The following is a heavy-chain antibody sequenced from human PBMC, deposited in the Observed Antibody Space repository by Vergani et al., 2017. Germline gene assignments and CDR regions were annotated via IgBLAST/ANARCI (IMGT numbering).Heavy chain of an antibody. CDR3: ARHSTVEWLVKLGWIDP. CDR1: GASIRSSNYY. Sequence: QLQLQESGPGLVKPSATLSLTCSVSGASIRSSNYYSGWIRQPPGKGLEWIVSIYYSGSTYYNPSLKSRVTISVDTSKNQFSLKLSSVTAADTAVYFCARHSTVEWLVKLGWIDPWGQGILVTVSS. CDR2: IYYSGST. J-gene: IGHJ5*02. D-gene: IGHD6-19*01. V-gene: IGHV4-39*01.